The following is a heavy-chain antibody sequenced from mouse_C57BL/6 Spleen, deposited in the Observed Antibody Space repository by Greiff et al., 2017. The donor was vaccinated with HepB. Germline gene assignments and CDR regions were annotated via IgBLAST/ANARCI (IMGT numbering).Heavy chain of an antibody. CDR2: IDPSDSYT. J-gene: IGHJ2*01. V-gene: IGHV1-69*01. CDR3: ARSVRSGYFDY. Sequence: VQLQQPGAELVMPGASVKLSCKASGYTFTSYWMHWVKQRPGQGLEWIGEIDPSDSYTNYNQKFKGKSTLTVDKSSSTAYMQLSSLTSEDSAVYYCARSVRSGYFDYWGQGTTLTVSS. CDR1: GYTFTSYW. D-gene: IGHD1-1*01.